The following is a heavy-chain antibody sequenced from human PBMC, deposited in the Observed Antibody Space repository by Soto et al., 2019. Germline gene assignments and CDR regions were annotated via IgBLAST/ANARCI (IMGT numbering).Heavy chain of an antibody. CDR2: IIPILGIA. Sequence: QVQLVQSGAEVKKPGSSVKVSCKASGGTFSSYTISWVRQAPGQGLEWMGRIIPILGIANYAQKLQGRVTITADKSQRTAYMELSSLRSEDTAVYYCASGLAAASVEAFDIWGQGTMVTVSS. V-gene: IGHV1-69*02. J-gene: IGHJ3*02. CDR3: ASGLAAASVEAFDI. D-gene: IGHD6-13*01. CDR1: GGTFSSYT.